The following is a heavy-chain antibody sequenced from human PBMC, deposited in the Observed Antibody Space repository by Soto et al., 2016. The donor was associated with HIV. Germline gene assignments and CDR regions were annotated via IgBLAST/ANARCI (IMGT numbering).Heavy chain of an antibody. CDR2: ISRSSTYI. CDR3: ARAETYSSSYQD. D-gene: IGHD6-13*01. CDR1: GFSFTDYS. J-gene: IGHJ1*01. V-gene: IGHV3-21*05. Sequence: EVQLVESGGNLAQPGGSLRLSCVASGFSFTDYSMNWVRQAPGKGLEWVSYISRSSTYIYYADSVKGRFTISRDNAKNLLYLQMNSLRAEDTAVYYCARAETYSSSYQDWGQGPWSPSRQ.